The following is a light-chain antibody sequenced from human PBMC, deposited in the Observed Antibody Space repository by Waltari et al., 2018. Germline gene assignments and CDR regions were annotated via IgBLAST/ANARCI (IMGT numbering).Light chain of an antibody. CDR3: QQYDNLPL. CDR1: QDISNY. CDR2: DAS. J-gene: IGKJ4*01. V-gene: IGKV1-33*01. Sequence: EIQMTQSPSSLSPSVGDRVTITCQASQDISNYLNWYQQKPGKAPKLLIYDASNLETGVPSRFSGSGSGTDFTFTISSLQPEDIATYYCQQYDNLPLFGGGTKVEIK.